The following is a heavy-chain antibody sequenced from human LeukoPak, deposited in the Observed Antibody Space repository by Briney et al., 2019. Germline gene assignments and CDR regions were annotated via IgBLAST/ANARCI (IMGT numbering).Heavy chain of an antibody. CDR3: VTDSSSRPEDY. V-gene: IGHV3-66*01. D-gene: IGHD6-6*01. J-gene: IGHJ4*02. CDR1: GFTFSTYS. Sequence: PGGSLRLSCAASGFTFSTYSMSWVRQAPGKGLEWVSLVNTGGSTYYADSVKGRFTISRDNSKNTLYLQMNSLRAEDTAVYYCVTDSSSRPEDYWGQGTRVTVSS. CDR2: VNTGGST.